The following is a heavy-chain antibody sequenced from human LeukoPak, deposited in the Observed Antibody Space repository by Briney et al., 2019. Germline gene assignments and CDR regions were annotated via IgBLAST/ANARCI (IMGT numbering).Heavy chain of an antibody. V-gene: IGHV1-2*02. J-gene: IGHJ4*02. Sequence: ASVKVSCKASGYTFTGYYTHWVRQAPGQGLEWMGWINPNSGGTNYAQKFQGRVTTTRDTSISTAYMELSRLRSDDTAVYYCARGGDYVWGSYRTNTRRLWFDYWGQGTLVTVSS. CDR3: ARGGDYVWGSYRTNTRRLWFDY. D-gene: IGHD3-16*02. CDR2: INPNSGGT. CDR1: GYTFTGYY.